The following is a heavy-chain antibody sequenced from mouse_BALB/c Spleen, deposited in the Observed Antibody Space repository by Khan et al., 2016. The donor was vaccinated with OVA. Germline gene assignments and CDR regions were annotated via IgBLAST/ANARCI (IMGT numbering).Heavy chain of an antibody. CDR3: ARTGYYYFDY. J-gene: IGHJ2*01. CDR2: ISSGSSSI. CDR1: GFTFSGFG. D-gene: IGHD2-3*01. Sequence: EVELVESGGGLVQTGGSRKLSCAASGFTFSGFGMHWVRQAPEKGLEWVAYISSGSSSIYYADTVKGRFTIPRDNSTHTMYLQMTSPTSEDQAMDYCARTGYYYFDYWGQGTTLTVSS. V-gene: IGHV5-17*02.